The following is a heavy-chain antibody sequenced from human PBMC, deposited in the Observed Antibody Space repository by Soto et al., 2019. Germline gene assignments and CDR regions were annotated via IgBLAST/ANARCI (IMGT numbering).Heavy chain of an antibody. CDR3: AKTLKEDGYSYYGLDV. V-gene: IGHV3-9*01. CDR2: ISWNSASI. Sequence: PGGSLRLSCAASGFTFSNYNMNWVRQAPGKGLEWVSGISWNSASIRYADSVKGRFTISRDNAKNSLYLQMNSLRAEDTALYYCAKTLKEDGYSYYGLDVWGQGTTVTVSS. D-gene: IGHD4-17*01. CDR1: GFTFSNYN. J-gene: IGHJ6*02.